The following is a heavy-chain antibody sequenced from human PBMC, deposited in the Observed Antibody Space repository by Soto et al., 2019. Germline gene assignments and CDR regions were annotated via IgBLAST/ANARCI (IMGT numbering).Heavy chain of an antibody. CDR3: VRATGRRLDP. Sequence: QVQLQESGPGLVKPSGTLSLTCVVSDDSINNNNWWAWVRQAPGKGLEWIGEISHRGTTNYNPSLKSRVTVSKDKSRKQFSLQLDSVTAADTAVYYCVRATGRRLDPWGQGILVTVSS. CDR1: DDSINNNNW. CDR2: ISHRGTT. V-gene: IGHV4-4*02. J-gene: IGHJ5*02.